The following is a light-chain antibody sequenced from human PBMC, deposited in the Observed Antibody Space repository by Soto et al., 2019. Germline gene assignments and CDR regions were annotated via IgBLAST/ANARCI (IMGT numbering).Light chain of an antibody. CDR1: QSISSY. V-gene: IGKV1-39*01. Sequence: DIQMTQSPSSLSASVGDRVTITCRASQSISSYLNWYQQKPGKAPKLLIYAASSLQSGVPSRFSGSGSGTDFTLTISSLQPEDFATDYCQQANSFPLTFGGGTKVDIK. J-gene: IGKJ4*01. CDR3: QQANSFPLT. CDR2: AAS.